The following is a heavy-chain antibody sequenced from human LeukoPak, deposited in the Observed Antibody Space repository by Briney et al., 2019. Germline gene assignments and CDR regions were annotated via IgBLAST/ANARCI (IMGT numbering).Heavy chain of an antibody. CDR3: ARVGYCSSTSCYDYYYYGMDV. D-gene: IGHD2-2*01. V-gene: IGHV3-23*01. Sequence: GGSLRLSCAASGFTFSNFPMTWVRQAPGKGLEAFSSISSGGDTYYKDSVKGRFTISRDNSKNTLYLQMNSLRAEDTAVYYCARVGYCSSTSCYDYYYYGMDVWGQGTTVTVSS. CDR1: GFTFSNFP. J-gene: IGHJ6*02. CDR2: ISSGGDT.